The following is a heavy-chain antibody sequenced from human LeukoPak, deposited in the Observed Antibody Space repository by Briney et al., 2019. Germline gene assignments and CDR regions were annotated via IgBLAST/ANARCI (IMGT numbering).Heavy chain of an antibody. Sequence: GASVKVSCKVSGDSLSDMSVHWIRQAPGRGLEWMGSFDSEDGEPVYAQKFQGRLTMTEDTSTDTAYMDLSSLTFEDTAVYYCARTLTVVTPVLGYWGQGTLVTVSS. CDR2: FDSEDGEP. D-gene: IGHD4-23*01. CDR1: GDSLSDMS. J-gene: IGHJ4*02. V-gene: IGHV1-24*01. CDR3: ARTLTVVTPVLGY.